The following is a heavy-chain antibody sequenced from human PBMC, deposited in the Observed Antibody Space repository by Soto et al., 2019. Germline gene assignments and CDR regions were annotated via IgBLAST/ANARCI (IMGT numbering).Heavy chain of an antibody. CDR2: ISAYNGNT. CDR1: GYTFTSYG. D-gene: IGHD2-2*01. CDR3: ARDERDIVLVPAAMTDPNWFDP. J-gene: IGHJ5*02. V-gene: IGHV1-18*01. Sequence: ASVKVSCKASGYTFTSYGISWVRQAPGQGLEWMGWISAYNGNTNYAQKLQGRVTMTTDTSTSTAYMVLRSLRSDDTAVYYCARDERDIVLVPAAMTDPNWFDPWGQGTLVTVSS.